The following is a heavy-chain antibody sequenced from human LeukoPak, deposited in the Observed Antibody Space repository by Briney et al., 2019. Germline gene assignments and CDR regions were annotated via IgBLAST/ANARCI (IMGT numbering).Heavy chain of an antibody. D-gene: IGHD6-13*01. J-gene: IGHJ6*02. Sequence: GGSLRLSCAASGFTFSSYSMNWVRQAPGKGLEWVSSISSSSSYIYYADSVKGRFTISRDNAKTSLYLQMNSLRAEDTAVYYCARAEQLVHSRGYYGMDVWGQGTTVTVSS. CDR2: ISSSSSYI. CDR1: GFTFSSYS. CDR3: ARAEQLVHSRGYYGMDV. V-gene: IGHV3-21*01.